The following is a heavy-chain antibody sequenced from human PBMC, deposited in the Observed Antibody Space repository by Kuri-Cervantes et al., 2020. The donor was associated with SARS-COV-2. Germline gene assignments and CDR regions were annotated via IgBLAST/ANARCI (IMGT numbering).Heavy chain of an antibody. V-gene: IGHV1-2*02. Sequence: ASVKVSCKASGYTFTGYYMHWVRQAPGQGLEWMGWINPNSGGTNYAQKFQGRVTVTRDTSISTAYMELSRLRSDDTAVYYCASLPITIFGVVTDVWGKGTTVTVSS. CDR2: INPNSGGT. J-gene: IGHJ6*04. CDR3: ASLPITIFGVVTDV. D-gene: IGHD3-3*01. CDR1: GYTFTGYY.